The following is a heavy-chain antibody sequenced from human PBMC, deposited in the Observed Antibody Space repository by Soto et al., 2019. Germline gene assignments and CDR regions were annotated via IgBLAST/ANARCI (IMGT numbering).Heavy chain of an antibody. CDR2: IYYSGST. D-gene: IGHD3-10*01. J-gene: IGHJ5*02. V-gene: IGHV4-59*01. CDR1: GGSISSYY. Sequence: SETLSLTCTVSGGSISSYYWSWTRQPPGKGLEWIGYIYYSGSTNYNPSLKSRVTISVDTSKNQFSLKLSSVTAADTAVYYCARHRGPMVRGVISNWFDPWGQGTLVTVSS. CDR3: ARHRGPMVRGVISNWFDP.